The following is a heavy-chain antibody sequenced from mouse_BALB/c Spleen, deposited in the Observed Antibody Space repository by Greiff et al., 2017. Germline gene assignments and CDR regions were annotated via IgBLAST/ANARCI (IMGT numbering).Heavy chain of an antibody. V-gene: IGHV5-9*03. D-gene: IGHD2-1*01. CDR2: ISSGGGNT. CDR1: GFTFSSYT. CDR3: ARWGNYNFDY. J-gene: IGHJ2*01. Sequence: EVKLMESGGGLVKPGGSLKLSCAASGFTFSSYTMSWVRQTPEKRLEWVATISSGGGNTYYPDSVKGRFTISRDNAKNNLYLQMSSLRSEDTALYYCARWGNYNFDYWGQGTTLTVSS.